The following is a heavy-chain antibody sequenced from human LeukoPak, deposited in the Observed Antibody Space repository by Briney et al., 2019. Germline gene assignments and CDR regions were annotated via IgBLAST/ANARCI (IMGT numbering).Heavy chain of an antibody. J-gene: IGHJ1*01. CDR1: GGSFSGYY. CDR2: INHSGST. Sequence: SETLSLTCAVYGGSFSGYYCSWIRQPPGKGLEWIGDINHSGSTNYNPSLKSRVTISVDTSKNQISLRLSSVTAADTAVYYCARGRVANSRLRFQFWGQGSLVTVSS. D-gene: IGHD2-8*01. CDR3: ARGRVANSRLRFQF. V-gene: IGHV4-34*01.